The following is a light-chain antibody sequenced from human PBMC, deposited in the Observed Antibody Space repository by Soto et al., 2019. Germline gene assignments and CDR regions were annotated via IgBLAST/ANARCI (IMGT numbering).Light chain of an antibody. Sequence: QSVLTQPPSVSGAPGQSVTISCTGSSSNIGAGYVHWYQQLPGTAPKLLIYGNSNRPSGVPDRFSGSKSGTSASLAITGLQAEDEDEYYCQSYDSSLSGSVFGGGTKLTVL. J-gene: IGLJ3*02. CDR3: QSYDSSLSGSV. CDR2: GNS. CDR1: SSNIGAGYV. V-gene: IGLV1-40*01.